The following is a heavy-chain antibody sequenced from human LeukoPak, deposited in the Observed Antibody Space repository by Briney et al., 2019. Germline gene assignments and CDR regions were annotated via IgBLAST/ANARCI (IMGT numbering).Heavy chain of an antibody. CDR3: ARDDYGGNTGGYFDY. J-gene: IGHJ4*02. CDR2: INWNGGST. D-gene: IGHD4-23*01. CDR1: GFTFDDYG. Sequence: PGGSLRLSCAASGFTFDDYGMSWVRQAPGKGLEWVSGINWNGGSTGYADSVKGRFTIPRDNAKNSLYLQMNSLRAEDTALYYCARDDYGGNTGGYFDYWGQGTLVTVSS. V-gene: IGHV3-20*04.